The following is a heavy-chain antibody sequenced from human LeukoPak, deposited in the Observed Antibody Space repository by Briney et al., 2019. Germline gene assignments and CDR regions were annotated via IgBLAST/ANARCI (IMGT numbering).Heavy chain of an antibody. V-gene: IGHV4-61*02. CDR2: IYTSGTT. J-gene: IGHJ1*01. CDR1: GDSISSGIYY. CDR3: AREFQH. Sequence: PSQTLSLTCTVSGDSISSGIYYWSWIRQTAGKGLEWIGRIYTSGTTNYNPSLKSRVAISLDMSKNQLSLKLNSVTAVDTAVYYCAREFQHWGQGTLVTVSS.